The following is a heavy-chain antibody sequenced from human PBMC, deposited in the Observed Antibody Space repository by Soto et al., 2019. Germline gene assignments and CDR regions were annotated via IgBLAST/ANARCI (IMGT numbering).Heavy chain of an antibody. Sequence: PGGSLRLSCAASGFTFSSYSMNWVRQAPGKGLEWVSSISSSSSYIYYADSVKGRFTISRDNAKNSLYLQMNSLSAEDTAVYYCARDSTYDFWSGNVFDYWGQGTLVTVSS. CDR1: GFTFSSYS. J-gene: IGHJ4*02. CDR2: ISSSSSYI. CDR3: ARDSTYDFWSGNVFDY. D-gene: IGHD3-3*01. V-gene: IGHV3-21*01.